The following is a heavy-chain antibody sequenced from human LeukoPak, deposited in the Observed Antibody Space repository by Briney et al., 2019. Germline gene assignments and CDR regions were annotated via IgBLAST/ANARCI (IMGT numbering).Heavy chain of an antibody. D-gene: IGHD6-13*01. J-gene: IGHJ4*02. V-gene: IGHV3-11*04. CDR1: GFTFSDYY. Sequence: PGGSLRLSCAASGFTFSDYYMSWIRQAPGKGLEWVSHISSSGSTIYYADSVKGRFTISRDNSKNTLYLQMNSLRAEDTAVYYCAGPRGIAAAGPYFDYWGQGTLVTVSP. CDR2: ISSSGSTI. CDR3: AGPRGIAAAGPYFDY.